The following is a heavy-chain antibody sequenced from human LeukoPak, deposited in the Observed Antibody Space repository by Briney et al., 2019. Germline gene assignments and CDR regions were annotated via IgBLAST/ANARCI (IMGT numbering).Heavy chain of an antibody. CDR3: ARDAAYCGGDCSDVGAFDI. CDR2: IIPIFGTA. J-gene: IGHJ3*02. D-gene: IGHD2-21*02. CDR1: GYTFTGYY. Sequence: GASVKVSCKASGYTFTGYYMHWVRQAPGQGLEWMGWIIPIFGTANYAQKFQGRVTITTDESTSTAYMELSSLRSEDTAVYYCARDAAYCGGDCSDVGAFDIWGQGTMVTVSS. V-gene: IGHV1-69*05.